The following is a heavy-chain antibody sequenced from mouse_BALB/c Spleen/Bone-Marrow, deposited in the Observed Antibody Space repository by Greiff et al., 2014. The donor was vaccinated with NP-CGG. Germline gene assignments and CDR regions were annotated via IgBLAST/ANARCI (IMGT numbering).Heavy chain of an antibody. Sequence: DVHLVESGLGLVKPSQSLSLTCSVTGYSITSGYYWNWIRQFPGNKLEWMGYISYDGSNNYNPSLKNRISITRDTSKNQFFLKLNSVTTEDTATYYCASYFYYAMDYWGQGTSVTVSS. D-gene: IGHD1-1*01. V-gene: IGHV3-6*02. CDR1: GYSITSGYY. J-gene: IGHJ4*01. CDR2: ISYDGSN. CDR3: ASYFYYAMDY.